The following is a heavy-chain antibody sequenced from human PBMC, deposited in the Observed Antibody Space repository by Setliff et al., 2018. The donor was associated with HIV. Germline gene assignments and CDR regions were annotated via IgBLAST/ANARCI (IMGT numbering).Heavy chain of an antibody. V-gene: IGHV3-11*04. D-gene: IGHD7-27*01. CDR2: ISSSGSTI. J-gene: IGHJ4*02. CDR3: ARYLGYFDY. Sequence: GGSLRLSCIASAFSFNNYYMSWIRQAPGKGLEWVSYISSSGSTIYYADSVKGRFTISRDNAKNSLYLQMNSLRAEDTAVYYCARYLGYFDYWGQGTLVTVSS. CDR1: AFSFNNYY.